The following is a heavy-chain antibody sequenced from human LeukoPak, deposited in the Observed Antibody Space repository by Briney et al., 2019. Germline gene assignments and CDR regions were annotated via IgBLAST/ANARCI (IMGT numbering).Heavy chain of an antibody. D-gene: IGHD2-15*01. CDR1: GFTFDDYA. J-gene: IGHJ4*02. Sequence: GGSLRLSCAASGFTFDDYAMHWVRQAPGKGLEWVSSISSSSSYIYYADSVKGRFTISRDNAKNSLYLQMNSLRAEDTAVYYCARDTQWSYFDYWGQGTLVTVSS. CDR2: ISSSSSYI. CDR3: ARDTQWSYFDY. V-gene: IGHV3-21*01.